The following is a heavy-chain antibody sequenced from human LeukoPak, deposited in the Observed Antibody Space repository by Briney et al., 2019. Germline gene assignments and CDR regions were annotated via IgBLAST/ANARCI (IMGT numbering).Heavy chain of an antibody. Sequence: PSETLSLTCTVSGYSISSGYYWGWIRQPPGKGLEWIGSIYYSGSTYYNPSLKSRVTISVDTSKNQFSLKLSSVTAADTAVYYCARKPYCSGGSCYFKAFDIWGQGTMVTVSS. CDR1: GYSISSGYY. CDR3: ARKPYCSGGSCYFKAFDI. CDR2: IYYSGST. J-gene: IGHJ3*02. D-gene: IGHD2-15*01. V-gene: IGHV4-38-2*02.